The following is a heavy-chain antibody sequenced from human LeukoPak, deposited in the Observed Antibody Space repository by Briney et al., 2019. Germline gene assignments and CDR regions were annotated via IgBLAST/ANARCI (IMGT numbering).Heavy chain of an antibody. CDR1: GGSISSGDYY. CDR3: ARDNYYDSSGAIDY. CDR2: IYYSGST. Sequence: SETLSLTCTVSGGSISSGDYYWSWIRQHPGKGLEWIGYIYYSGSTYYNPSLKSRVTISVDTSKNQFSLKLSPVTAADTAVYYCARDNYYDSSGAIDYWGQGTLVTVSS. J-gene: IGHJ4*02. D-gene: IGHD3-22*01. V-gene: IGHV4-31*03.